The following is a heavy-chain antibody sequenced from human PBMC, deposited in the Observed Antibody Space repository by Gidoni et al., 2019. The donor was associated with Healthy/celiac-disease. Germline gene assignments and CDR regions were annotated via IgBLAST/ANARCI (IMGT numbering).Heavy chain of an antibody. J-gene: IGHJ6*03. Sequence: QVQLQESGPGLVKPSETLSLTGTVPGGSVSSGSYYWSWIRQPPGKGLEWIGYIYYSGSTNYNPSLKSRVTISVDTSKNQFSLKLSSVTAADTAVYYCATLTTVTTYYYYYYMDVWGKGTTVTVSS. CDR1: GGSVSSGSYY. CDR3: ATLTTVTTYYYYYYMDV. V-gene: IGHV4-61*01. CDR2: IYYSGST. D-gene: IGHD4-17*01.